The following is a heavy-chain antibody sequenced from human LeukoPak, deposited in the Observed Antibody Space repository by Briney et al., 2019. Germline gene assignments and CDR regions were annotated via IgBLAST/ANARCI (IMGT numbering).Heavy chain of an antibody. CDR3: ATDGTYCGDDCYSGWGGWFGP. V-gene: IGHV3-64*01. CDR2: IS. Sequence: PGGSLRLSCAASGFNFNYYGMHWVRQAPGKGLEHVSAISKGRFTISRDNSKNTLYLQMGSLTSEDTAVYYCATDGTYCGDDCYSGWGGWFGPWGQGTLVTVSS. J-gene: IGHJ5*02. CDR1: GFNFNYYG. D-gene: IGHD2-21*02.